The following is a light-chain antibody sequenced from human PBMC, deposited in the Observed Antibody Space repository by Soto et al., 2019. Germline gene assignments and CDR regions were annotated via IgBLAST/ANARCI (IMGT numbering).Light chain of an antibody. CDR3: QQRRNWPPYT. J-gene: IGKJ2*01. Sequence: EIVLTQSPATLSLSPGERATLSCRASQSVSSYFAWYQQKPGQAPRLLIYDASNRATGIQARFSGSGSGTDFTPTSSSLEPEDFAVYYCQQRRNWPPYTFGQGTKVEI. CDR1: QSVSSY. V-gene: IGKV3-11*01. CDR2: DAS.